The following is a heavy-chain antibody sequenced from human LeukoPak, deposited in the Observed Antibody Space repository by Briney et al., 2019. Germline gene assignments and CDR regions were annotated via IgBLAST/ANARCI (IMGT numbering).Heavy chain of an antibody. CDR2: IYHSGST. D-gene: IGHD6-13*01. Sequence: KPSETLSLTCTVSGGSISSYYWSWIRQPPGKGLEWIGYIYHSGSTYYNPSLKSRVTISVDRSKNQFSLKLSSVTAADTAVYYCARLPKISSSWSFDYWGQGTLVTVSS. CDR3: ARLPKISSSWSFDY. J-gene: IGHJ4*02. CDR1: GGSISSYY. V-gene: IGHV4-59*04.